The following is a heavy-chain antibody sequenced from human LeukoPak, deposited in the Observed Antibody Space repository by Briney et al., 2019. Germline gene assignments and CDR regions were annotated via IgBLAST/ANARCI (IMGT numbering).Heavy chain of an antibody. CDR1: GGSFSGYY. D-gene: IGHD1-26*01. V-gene: IGHV4-34*01. CDR2: INHSGST. J-gene: IGHJ4*02. CDR3: AIEAIVGAPRGDY. Sequence: SETLSLTCAVYGGSFSGYYWSWIRQPPGKGLEWIGEINHSGSTNYNPSLKSRVTISVDTSKNQFSLKLSSVTAADTAVYYCAIEAIVGAPRGDYWGQGTLVTVSS.